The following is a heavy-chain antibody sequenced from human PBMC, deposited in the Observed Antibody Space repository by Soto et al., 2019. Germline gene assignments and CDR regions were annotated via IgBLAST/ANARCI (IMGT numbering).Heavy chain of an antibody. J-gene: IGHJ4*02. CDR3: ATTPGGAAY. Sequence: GGSRRLSWAASGFTFSTYTRPWVRQAPGKGLEWVADISYNGKYEYYADSVKGRFTISRDNSKSTLYLQMNSLTPEDTAVYYCATTPGGAAYWGQGTLVTVSS. CDR1: GFTFSTYT. D-gene: IGHD2-15*01. V-gene: IGHV3-30*04. CDR2: ISYNGKYE.